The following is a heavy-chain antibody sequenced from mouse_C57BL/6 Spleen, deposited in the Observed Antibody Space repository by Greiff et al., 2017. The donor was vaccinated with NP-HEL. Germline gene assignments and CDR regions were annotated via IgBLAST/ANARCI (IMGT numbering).Heavy chain of an antibody. CDR1: GYTFTSYW. CDR3: ARSEGGYWYFDV. CDR2: IDPSDSYT. V-gene: IGHV1-69*01. J-gene: IGHJ1*03. Sequence: QVQLQQPGAELVMPGASVKLSCKASGYTFTSYWMHWVKQRPGQGLEWIGEIDPSDSYTNYNQKFKGKSTLTVDKSSSTAYMQLRSLTSEDSAVYYCARSEGGYWYFDVWGTGTTVTVSS.